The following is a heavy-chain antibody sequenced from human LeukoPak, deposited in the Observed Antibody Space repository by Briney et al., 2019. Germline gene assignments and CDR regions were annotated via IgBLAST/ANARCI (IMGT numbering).Heavy chain of an antibody. CDR3: AREAAVVPAAIPGTSQDAFDI. D-gene: IGHD2-2*01. CDR2: INPSGGST. CDR1: GYTFTSYY. Sequence: ASVKVSCKASGYTFTSYYMHWVRQAPGQGLEWMGIINPSGGSTSYAQKFQGRVTMTRDTSTSTVYMELSSLRSEDTAVYYCAREAAVVPAAIPGTSQDAFDIWGQGTMVTVSS. V-gene: IGHV1-46*01. J-gene: IGHJ3*02.